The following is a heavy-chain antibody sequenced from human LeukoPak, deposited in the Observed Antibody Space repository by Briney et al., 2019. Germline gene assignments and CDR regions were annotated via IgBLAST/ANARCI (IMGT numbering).Heavy chain of an antibody. V-gene: IGHV4-61*02. J-gene: IGHJ4*02. CDR1: GGSISSGSYY. Sequence: SQTLSLTCTVSGGSISSGSYYWSWIRQPAGKGLEWIGRVYTSGSTNYNPSLKSRATISVDTSKNQFSLKLSSVTAADTAVYYCARRPQWLGKFFDYWGQGTLVTVSS. CDR2: VYTSGST. CDR3: ARRPQWLGKFFDY. D-gene: IGHD6-19*01.